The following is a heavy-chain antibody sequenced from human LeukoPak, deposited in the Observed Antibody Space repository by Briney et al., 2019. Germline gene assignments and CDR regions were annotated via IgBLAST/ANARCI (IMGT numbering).Heavy chain of an antibody. J-gene: IGHJ4*02. CDR3: AKYDSSGYYTTNPWGF. Sequence: GGSLRLSCGASGFIFSGYGMSWVRQAPGKGLEWVSGISNSGGSTYYADPVEGRFTISRDNSKNMLYLQMNSLRAEDTAVYYCAKYDSSGYYTTNPWGFWGQGTLVTVYS. D-gene: IGHD3-22*01. V-gene: IGHV3-23*01. CDR2: ISNSGGST. CDR1: GFIFSGYG.